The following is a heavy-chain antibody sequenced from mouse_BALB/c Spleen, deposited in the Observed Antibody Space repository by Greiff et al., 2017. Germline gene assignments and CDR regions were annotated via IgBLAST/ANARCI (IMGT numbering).Heavy chain of an antibody. V-gene: IGHV5-6*01. CDR2: ISSGGSYT. CDR3: ARDSDSPGYFDY. J-gene: IGHJ2*01. CDR1: GFTFSSYG. Sequence: VQLKESGGDLVKPGGSLKLSCAASGFTFSSYGMSWVRQTPDKRLEWVATISSGGSYTYYPDSVKGRFTISRDNAKNTLYLQMSSLKSEDTAMYYCARDSDSPGYFDYWGQGTTLTVSS.